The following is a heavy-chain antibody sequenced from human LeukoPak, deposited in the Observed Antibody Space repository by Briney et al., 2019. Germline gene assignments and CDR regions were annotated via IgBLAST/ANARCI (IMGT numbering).Heavy chain of an antibody. V-gene: IGHV1-46*01. CDR3: ARFRTGRAFDL. Sequence: ASVKVSCKASGYTFTSNHMHWVRQAPGQGLEWMGMIKTSGGRTSYAQKVQGRVTMTRDTSTSTVYMELSSLRSEDTAVYYCARFRTGRAFDLWGQGTMVTVSS. CDR1: GYTFTSNH. J-gene: IGHJ3*01. D-gene: IGHD3/OR15-3a*01. CDR2: IKTSGGRT.